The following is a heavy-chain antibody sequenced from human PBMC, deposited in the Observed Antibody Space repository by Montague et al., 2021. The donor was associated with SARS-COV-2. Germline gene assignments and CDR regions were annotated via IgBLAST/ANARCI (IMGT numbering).Heavy chain of an antibody. J-gene: IGHJ6*02. CDR3: ARGGIGCGQWVGKDYYYGMDV. CDR2: INNSGST. V-gene: IGHV4-34*01. Sequence: SETLSLTCAVYGGSFSGYYCCWICQPPGKGLEWIGEINNSGSTNSNPSLKSRVSISVDTSKNQFYLSLSSVTAADTAVYYCARGGIGCGQWVGKDYYYGMDVWGQGTTVTVSS. CDR1: GGSFSGYY. D-gene: IGHD6-19*01.